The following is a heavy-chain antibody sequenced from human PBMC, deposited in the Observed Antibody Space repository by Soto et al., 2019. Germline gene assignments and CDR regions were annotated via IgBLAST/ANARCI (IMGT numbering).Heavy chain of an antibody. D-gene: IGHD3-10*01. CDR1: GYTFTSSY. CDR2: INPNGGST. Sequence: QVQLIQSGAEVKKPGASVKVSCKASGYTFTSSYIHWVRQAPGQGLEWMAIINPNGGSTNYAQKFQGRGTMTRETSTSNVYMELSSLTSEDTAVYYCARSLMEGDYCGQGTLVTVSS. V-gene: IGHV1-46*03. CDR3: ARSLMEGDY. J-gene: IGHJ4*02.